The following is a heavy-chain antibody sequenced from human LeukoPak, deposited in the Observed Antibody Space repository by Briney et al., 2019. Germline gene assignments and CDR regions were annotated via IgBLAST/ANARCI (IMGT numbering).Heavy chain of an antibody. D-gene: IGHD3-10*01. V-gene: IGHV3-7*01. CDR1: GFTLSSYW. CDR2: IKQDGSEK. CDR3: AREVRGSCGRTPVGYYYMDV. J-gene: IGHJ6*03. Sequence: SGGSLRLSCAASGFTLSSYWMSWGRQAPGKGLEWVANIKQDGSEKYYVDSVKGRFTISRDNDKNSLYLQMNSLRAEDTAVYYCAREVRGSCGRTPVGYYYMDVWGKGTTVTVSS.